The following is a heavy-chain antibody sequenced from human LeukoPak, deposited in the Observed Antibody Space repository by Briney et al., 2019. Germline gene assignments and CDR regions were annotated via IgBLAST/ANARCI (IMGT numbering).Heavy chain of an antibody. CDR2: IIPIFGTA. J-gene: IGHJ4*02. CDR3: ARGRYSSYHSLDY. Sequence: ASVKVSRKASGGTFSSYAISWVRQAPGQGLEWMGRIIPIFGTANYAQKFQGRVTITTDESTSTAYMELSSLRSEDTAVYYCARGRYSSYHSLDYWRQGTLVTVSS. D-gene: IGHD6-19*01. CDR1: GGTFSSYA. V-gene: IGHV1-69*05.